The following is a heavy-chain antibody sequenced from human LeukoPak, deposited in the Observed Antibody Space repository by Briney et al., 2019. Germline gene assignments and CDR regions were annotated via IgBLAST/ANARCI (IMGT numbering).Heavy chain of an antibody. CDR1: GFTFEDYA. D-gene: IGHD3-10*01. CDR3: AKDRRPTVSGGYFDL. Sequence: GGSLRLSCAASGFTFEDYAMHWVRQAPGKGLEWRSGISWNSGHKGYADSVKGRSTISRDNAKNSLYLRMNSLRAEDTALYYCAKDRRPTVSGGYFDLWGRGTLVIVSS. V-gene: IGHV3-9*01. J-gene: IGHJ2*01. CDR2: ISWNSGHK.